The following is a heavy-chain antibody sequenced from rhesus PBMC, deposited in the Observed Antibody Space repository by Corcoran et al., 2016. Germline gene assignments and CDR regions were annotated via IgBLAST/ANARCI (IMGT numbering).Heavy chain of an antibody. V-gene: IGHV4-122*02. J-gene: IGHJ4*01. D-gene: IGHD6-25*01. CDR2: ISYSGST. Sequence: QLQLQESGPGLVKPSETLSLTCAVSGYSISSGYGWSWIRQPPGKGLEWIGYISYSGSTSYNPSRKSRGTISRDTSKNQFSLKLSSVTAADTAVYYCARALYSGSWGTYYFDYWGQGVLVTVSS. CDR3: ARALYSGSWGTYYFDY. CDR1: GYSISSGYG.